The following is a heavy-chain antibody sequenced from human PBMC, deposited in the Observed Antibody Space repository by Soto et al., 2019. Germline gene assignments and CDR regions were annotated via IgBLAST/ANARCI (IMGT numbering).Heavy chain of an antibody. CDR2: INAGNGNT. V-gene: IGHV1-3*01. CDR1: GYTFTSYA. J-gene: IGHJ4*02. CDR3: AREGEDYGDTDY. Sequence: ASVKVSCKASGYTFTSYAMHWVRQAPGQRLEWMGWINAGNGNTKYSQKFQGRVTITRDTSASTAYMELSSLRSDDTAVYYCAREGEDYGDTDYWGQGTLVTVSS. D-gene: IGHD4-17*01.